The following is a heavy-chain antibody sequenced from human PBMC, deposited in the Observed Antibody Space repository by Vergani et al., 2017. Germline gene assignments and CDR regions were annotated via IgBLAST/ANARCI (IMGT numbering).Heavy chain of an antibody. J-gene: IGHJ4*01. CDR1: GFTFSGSA. D-gene: IGHD1-26*01. Sequence: EVQLVESGGGLVQPGGSLKLSCAASGFTFSGSAMHWVRQASGKGLEWVGRIRSKANSYATAYAASVKGRFTISRDDSKNTAYLQMNSLKTEDTAVYYCTRQVGATVDGDYWGHGTLVTVSS. CDR2: IRSKANSYAT. V-gene: IGHV3-73*02. CDR3: TRQVGATVDGDY.